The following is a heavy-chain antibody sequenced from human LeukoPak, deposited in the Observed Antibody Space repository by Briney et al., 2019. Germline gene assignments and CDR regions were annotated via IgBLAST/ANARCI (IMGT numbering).Heavy chain of an antibody. CDR3: ARDLGSSGPDAFDI. CDR1: GGSISSYY. J-gene: IGHJ3*02. D-gene: IGHD6-19*01. CDR2: IYYSGST. Sequence: PSETLSLTCTVSGGSISSYYWSWIRQPPGKGLEWIGYIYYSGSTNYNPSLKSRVTISVDTSKNQFSLKLSSVTAADTAVYYCARDLGSSGPDAFDIWGQGTMVTVSS. V-gene: IGHV4-59*12.